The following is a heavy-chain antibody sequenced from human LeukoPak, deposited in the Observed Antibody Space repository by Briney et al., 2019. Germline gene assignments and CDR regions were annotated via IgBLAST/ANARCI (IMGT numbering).Heavy chain of an antibody. V-gene: IGHV3-23*01. CDR1: GFTFSTYA. J-gene: IGHJ4*02. D-gene: IGHD7-27*01. Sequence: PGGSLRLSYAASGFTFSTYAMNWVRQAPGKGLEWVSGISGSGDSTYYADSVKGRFTISKDNSKNTLYLQMNSLRADDTAVYYCAKGDWGDYWGQGTLVTVSS. CDR3: AKGDWGDY. CDR2: ISGSGDST.